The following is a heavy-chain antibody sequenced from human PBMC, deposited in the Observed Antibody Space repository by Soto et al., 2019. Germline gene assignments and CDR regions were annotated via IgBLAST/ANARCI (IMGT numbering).Heavy chain of an antibody. CDR1: GGTFSTSA. D-gene: IGHD1-1*01. V-gene: IGHV1-69*12. J-gene: IGHJ6*02. CDR3: AREKDRLQLGGNYYYFLDV. CDR2: IMPVFPTP. Sequence: QVQLVQSGAEVKKPGSSVKVSCKASGGTFSTSAISWVRQAPGQGLEWVGGIMPVFPTPDYAQKFQGRVTLTADESTTTAYLELTSLRTDDTAVYYCAREKDRLQLGGNYYYFLDVWGQGTAITVSS.